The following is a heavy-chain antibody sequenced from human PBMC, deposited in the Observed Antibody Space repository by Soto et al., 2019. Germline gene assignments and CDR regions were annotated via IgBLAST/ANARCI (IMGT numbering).Heavy chain of an antibody. CDR1: GYTFTSYY. Sequence: ASVKVSCKASGYTFTSYYMHWVRQAPGQRLEWMGKINPSGGRTSYAQKLQGRVTMTTDTSTSTAYMELRIFRSDDTAVYYCARDAPPPGYWGQGTLVTVS. J-gene: IGHJ4*02. CDR3: ARDAPPPGY. CDR2: INPSGGRT. V-gene: IGHV1-46*01.